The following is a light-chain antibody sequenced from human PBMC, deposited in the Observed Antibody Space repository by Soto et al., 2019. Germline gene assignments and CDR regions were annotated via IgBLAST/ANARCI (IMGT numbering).Light chain of an antibody. CDR2: EVT. J-gene: IGLJ2*01. CDR1: SRDVGGYNS. V-gene: IGLV2-23*02. Sequence: QSALTQPASVSGSPGQSITISCTGTSRDVGGYNSVSWYQQHPGKAPKLMIYEVTNRPSGVSNRFSGSKSGNTASLTISGLQAEDEADYYCCSYAGSSTFRVFGGGTKLTVL. CDR3: CSYAGSSTFRV.